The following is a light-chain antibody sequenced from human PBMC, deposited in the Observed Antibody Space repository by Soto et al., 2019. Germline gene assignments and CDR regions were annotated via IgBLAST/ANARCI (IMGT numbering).Light chain of an antibody. CDR2: DAS. Sequence: DIQMTQSPSSLSASVGDRVIITCQASQDISNYLNWYQQKPGKAPKLLIYDASNLETGVPSRFSGSGSATDFTFTISSLQPEDIATYYCQQFGTFGQGTKLEIK. CDR3: QQFGT. CDR1: QDISNY. J-gene: IGKJ2*01. V-gene: IGKV1-33*01.